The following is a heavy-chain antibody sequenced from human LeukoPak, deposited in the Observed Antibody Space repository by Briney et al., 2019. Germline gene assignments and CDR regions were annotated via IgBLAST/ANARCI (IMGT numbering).Heavy chain of an antibody. D-gene: IGHD6-19*01. CDR1: GFTFSSYA. Sequence: GGSLRLSCAASGFTFSSYAMHWVRQAPGKGLEWVAVISYDGSNKYYADSVKGRFTISRDNSKNTLYLQMNSLRAEDTAVYYCARDLSSSGWYSNLYYYYGMDVWGQGTTVTVSS. V-gene: IGHV3-30-3*01. J-gene: IGHJ6*02. CDR2: ISYDGSNK. CDR3: ARDLSSSGWYSNLYYYYGMDV.